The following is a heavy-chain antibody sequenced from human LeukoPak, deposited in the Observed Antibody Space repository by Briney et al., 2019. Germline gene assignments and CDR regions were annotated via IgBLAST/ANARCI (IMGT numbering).Heavy chain of an antibody. J-gene: IGHJ5*02. CDR1: GFTFSSYD. CDR3: ARGSNWNYRTRNNWFDP. Sequence: PGGSLRLSCAASGFTFSSYDMHWVRQATGKGLEWVSAIGTAGDTYYPGSVKGRFTISRENAKNSLYLQMNSLRAGDTAVYYCARGSNWNYRTRNNWFDPWGQGTLVTVSS. V-gene: IGHV3-13*01. D-gene: IGHD1-7*01. CDR2: IGTAGDT.